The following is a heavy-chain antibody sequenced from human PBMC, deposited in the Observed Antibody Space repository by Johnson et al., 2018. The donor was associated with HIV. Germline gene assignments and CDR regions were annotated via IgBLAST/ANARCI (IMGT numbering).Heavy chain of an antibody. CDR3: ARDRSSGWYGRVDAFDI. Sequence: QVQLVESGGGVVQPGGSLRLSCLASGFSISDSAIHWVRQAPGKGLESVAVISYDGSNKYYADSVKGRFPISRDNSKNTLYLQMNSLRAEDTAVYYCARDRSSGWYGRVDAFDIWGQGTMVTVSS. CDR1: GFSISDSA. CDR2: ISYDGSNK. D-gene: IGHD6-19*01. J-gene: IGHJ3*02. V-gene: IGHV3-30-3*01.